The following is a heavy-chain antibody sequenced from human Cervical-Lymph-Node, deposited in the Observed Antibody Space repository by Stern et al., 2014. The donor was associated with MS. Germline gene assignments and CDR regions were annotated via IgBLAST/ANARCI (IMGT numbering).Heavy chain of an antibody. D-gene: IGHD2-15*01. CDR2: IIPILGTA. Sequence: VQLVQSGAEVKKPGSSVKVSCKASGGTFSSYAISWVRQAPGQGLEWMGGIIPILGTANYAQKFQGRVTITADESTSTAYMELSSLRSEDTAVYYCGVVVVAAKYYYGMDVWGQGTTVTVSS. J-gene: IGHJ6*02. CDR1: GGTFSSYA. V-gene: IGHV1-69*01. CDR3: GVVVVAAKYYYGMDV.